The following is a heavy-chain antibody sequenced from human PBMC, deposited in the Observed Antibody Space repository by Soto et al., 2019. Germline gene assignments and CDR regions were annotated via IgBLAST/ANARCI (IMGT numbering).Heavy chain of an antibody. CDR3: VMVDNYVTPTPQDV. Sequence: QVQLVPSGDEVKKPGASVKVSCKASGYIFVNYGIAWVRQAPGQGLEWMGWISPYTGNTHSATKIQGRLTMTTDTSTSKDYMDLGSLTSDDTAVYYCVMVDNYVTPTPQDVWGQGTTVTVSS. CDR1: GYIFVNYG. CDR2: ISPYTGNT. V-gene: IGHV1-18*01. J-gene: IGHJ6*02. D-gene: IGHD3-16*01.